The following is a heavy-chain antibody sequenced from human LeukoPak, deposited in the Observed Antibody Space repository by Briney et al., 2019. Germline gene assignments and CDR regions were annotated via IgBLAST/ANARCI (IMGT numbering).Heavy chain of an antibody. CDR2: IIPIFGTA. D-gene: IGHD6-19*01. CDR3: ARDEHIAVAGPTPDYYYYYMDV. Sequence: ASVKVSCMASGGTFSSYAISWVRQAPGQGLEWMGGIIPIFGTANYAQKFQGRVTITADKSTSTAYMELSSLRSEDTAVYYCARDEHIAVAGPTPDYYYYYMDVWGKGTTVTVSS. CDR1: GGTFSSYA. V-gene: IGHV1-69*06. J-gene: IGHJ6*03.